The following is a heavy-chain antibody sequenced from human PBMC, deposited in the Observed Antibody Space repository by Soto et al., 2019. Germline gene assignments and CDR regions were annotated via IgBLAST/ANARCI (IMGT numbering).Heavy chain of an antibody. CDR1: GFTFSSYW. Sequence: PGGSLRLSCAASGFTFSSYWMHWVRQAPGKGLVWVSRINSDGSSTSYADSVKGRFTISRDNAKNTLYLQMNSLRAEDTAVYYCARAYYYDSSGYYRYYNGMDVWGQGTTVTVSS. J-gene: IGHJ6*02. CDR3: ARAYYYDSSGYYRYYNGMDV. D-gene: IGHD3-22*01. CDR2: INSDGSST. V-gene: IGHV3-74*01.